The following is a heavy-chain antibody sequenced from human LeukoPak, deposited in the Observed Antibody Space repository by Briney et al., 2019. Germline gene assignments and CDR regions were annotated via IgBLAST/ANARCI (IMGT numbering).Heavy chain of an antibody. V-gene: IGHV3-23*01. CDR1: GFTFSSYA. CDR2: ISGSGGST. D-gene: IGHD6-13*01. Sequence: PGRSLRLSCAASGFTFSSYAMSWVRQAPGKGLEWVSAISGSGGSTYYADSVKGRFTISRDNSKNTLYLQMNSLRAEDTAVYYCARVISSSWYNFDYWGQGTLVTVSS. J-gene: IGHJ4*02. CDR3: ARVISSSWYNFDY.